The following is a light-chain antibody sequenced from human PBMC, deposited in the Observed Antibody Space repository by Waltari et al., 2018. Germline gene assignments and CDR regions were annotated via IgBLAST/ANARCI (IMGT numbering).Light chain of an antibody. J-gene: IGKJ1*01. CDR1: RSILYSSNNRNY. V-gene: IGKV4-1*01. CDR2: WAF. Sequence: DIVMTQSPDSVSVSLGERATIHCKSSRSILYSSNNRNYLAWYQQKPRQPPKLLIYWAFTRESGVPDRFSGSGSGTDFTLTISSLQAEDVAVYYCQQYFTTPAWTFGQGTKVEIK. CDR3: QQYFTTPAWT.